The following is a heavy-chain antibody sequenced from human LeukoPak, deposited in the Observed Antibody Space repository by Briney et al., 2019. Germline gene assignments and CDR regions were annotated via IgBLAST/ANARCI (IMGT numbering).Heavy chain of an antibody. V-gene: IGHV1-2*02. D-gene: IGHD3-22*01. CDR2: INPNSGGT. J-gene: IGHJ4*02. CDR1: GYTFTGYY. CDR3: ARDSYYYDSSGYYYVFDY. Sequence: ASVKVSCKASGYTFTGYYMHWVRQAPGQGLEWMGRINPNSGGTNYAQKFQGRVTMTRDTSISTAYMELSRLRSDDTAVYYCARDSYYYDSSGYYYVFDYWGQGTLVTVSS.